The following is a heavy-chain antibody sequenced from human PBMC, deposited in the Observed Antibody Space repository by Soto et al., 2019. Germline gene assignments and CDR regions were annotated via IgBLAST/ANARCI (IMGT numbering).Heavy chain of an antibody. Sequence: QVHLVESGGGVVQPGSSLRLSCAASEFTFRIFAMHWLRQSPGKGLEWVAVISYDGSRKADSVKGRFTVSRDNSWNTLYLQMNSLRAEDTAIYYCARGDREDIEEVVGVRQGAYSMDVWGQGTTVTVSS. CDR3: ARGDREDIEEVVGVRQGAYSMDV. CDR2: ISYDGSRK. V-gene: IGHV3-30-3*01. J-gene: IGHJ6*02. D-gene: IGHD1-26*01. CDR1: EFTFRIFA.